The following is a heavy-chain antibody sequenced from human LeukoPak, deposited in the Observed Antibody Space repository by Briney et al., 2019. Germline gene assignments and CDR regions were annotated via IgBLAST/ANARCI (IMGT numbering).Heavy chain of an antibody. CDR1: GGSISSSNW. V-gene: IGHV4-4*02. D-gene: IGHD3-3*01. Sequence: SGTLSLTCAVSGGSISSSNWWSWVRQPPGKGLEWIGEIYHSGSTNYNPSLKSRVTISVDKSKNQFSLKLSSVTAADTAVYYCARGRGSIFGVVIKKPFDYWGQGTLVTVSS. CDR2: IYHSGST. CDR3: ARGRGSIFGVVIKKPFDY. J-gene: IGHJ4*02.